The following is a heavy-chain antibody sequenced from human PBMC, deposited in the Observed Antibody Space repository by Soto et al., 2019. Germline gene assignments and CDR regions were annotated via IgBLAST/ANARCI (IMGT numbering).Heavy chain of an antibody. D-gene: IGHD3-9*01. J-gene: IGHJ6*02. CDR1: GGSFRNYG. CDR2: IMPVFGTA. Sequence: QVPLVQSGAEVKKPGSSVRVSCKVSGGSFRNYGFTWVRQSPGQGLEWMGGIMPVFGTAVYAQKFQGRVTISADELTTTASLELSSLSSDDTAVYFCARARDYDLLTAREYALDVWSQGTTVTV. CDR3: ARARDYDLLTAREYALDV. V-gene: IGHV1-69*01.